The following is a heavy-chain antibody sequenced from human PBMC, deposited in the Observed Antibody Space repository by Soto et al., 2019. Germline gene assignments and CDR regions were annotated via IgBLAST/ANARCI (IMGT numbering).Heavy chain of an antibody. CDR2: ISAYNGNT. J-gene: IGHJ4*02. CDR1: GYTITSYG. CDR3: ARDTSFGVGDY. V-gene: IGHV1-18*01. D-gene: IGHD3-3*01. Sequence: AXVKVSCKASGYTITSYGISWVRQAPGQGLEWMGWISAYNGNTNYAQKLQGRVTMTTDTSSSTAYMELRSLRSDDTAVYYCARDTSFGVGDYWGQGTLVTVSS.